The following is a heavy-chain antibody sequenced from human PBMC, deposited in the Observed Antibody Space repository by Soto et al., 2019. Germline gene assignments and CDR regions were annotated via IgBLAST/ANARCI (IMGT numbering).Heavy chain of an antibody. J-gene: IGHJ5*02. CDR3: ARTLAAHADNWFDP. D-gene: IGHD6-6*01. CDR2: INPNSGGT. CDR1: GYTFTGYY. Sequence: GASVKVSCKASGYTFTGYYMHWVRQAPGQGLEWMGWINPNSGGTNYAQKFQGWVTMTRDTSISTVYMELSRLRSDDTAVYYCARTLAAHADNWFDPWGQGTLVTVSS. V-gene: IGHV1-2*04.